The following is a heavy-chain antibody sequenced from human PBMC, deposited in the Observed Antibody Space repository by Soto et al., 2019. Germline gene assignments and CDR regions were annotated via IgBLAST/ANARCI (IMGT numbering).Heavy chain of an antibody. CDR1: GDSINDKNW. V-gene: IGHV4-4*02. CDR2: IYHTGRS. CDR3: ARVPHHDYGDYLSFRFDP. J-gene: IGHJ5*02. D-gene: IGHD4-17*01. Sequence: SETLSLTCSVSGDSINDKNWWTWLRQPPGKRLEWIGDIYHTGRSSYNPSLTSRVAMSVDKSKNQFSLKLSSVTAADTAVYYCARVPHHDYGDYLSFRFDPWGQGTLVTVSS.